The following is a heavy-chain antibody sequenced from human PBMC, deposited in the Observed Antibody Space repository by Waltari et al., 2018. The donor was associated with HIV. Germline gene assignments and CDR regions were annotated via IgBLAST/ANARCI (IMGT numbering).Heavy chain of an antibody. CDR2: IGTAGDT. CDR3: VRICKLNCYYYYGMDV. Sequence: EVQLVESGGGLVQPGGSLTLFCAASGFTFGIYDMLWVPQATGKGLEGVSGIGTAGDTYYPGSVKGRFTISRENAKNSLHLQMNSLRAGDTAVYYCVRICKLNCYYYYGMDVWGQGTTVTVSS. D-gene: IGHD1-1*01. V-gene: IGHV3-13*01. CDR1: GFTFGIYD. J-gene: IGHJ6*02.